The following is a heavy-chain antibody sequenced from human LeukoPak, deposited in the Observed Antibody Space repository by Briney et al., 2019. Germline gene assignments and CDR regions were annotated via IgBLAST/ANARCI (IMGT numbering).Heavy chain of an antibody. J-gene: IGHJ6*02. Sequence: GGSLRLSCAASGFTFTSYWMSWVRQAPGKGLEWVASIKQDGSEKYYVDSVKGRFTISKDNAKNSLYLQMNSLRAEDTALYHCARNNGMDVWGQGTTDIVSS. CDR3: ARNNGMDV. CDR1: GFTFTSYW. V-gene: IGHV3-7*03. CDR2: IKQDGSEK.